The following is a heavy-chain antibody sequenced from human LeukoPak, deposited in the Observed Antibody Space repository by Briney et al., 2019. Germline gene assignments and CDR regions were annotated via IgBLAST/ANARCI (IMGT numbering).Heavy chain of an antibody. CDR2: ISSSGSTI. Sequence: GGSLRLSCAASGFTFSDYYMSWIRQAPGKGLEWVSYISSSGSTIYYADSVKGRFTISRDNAKNSLYLQMNSLRAEDMAVYYCASDYDFWSGYPDFDYWGQGTLVTVSS. CDR3: ASDYDFWSGYPDFDY. D-gene: IGHD3-3*01. V-gene: IGHV3-11*04. CDR1: GFTFSDYY. J-gene: IGHJ4*02.